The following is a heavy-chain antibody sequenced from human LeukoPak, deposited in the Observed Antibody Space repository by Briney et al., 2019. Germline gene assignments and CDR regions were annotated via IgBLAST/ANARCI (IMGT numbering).Heavy chain of an antibody. Sequence: GGSLRLSCTASGFTFSTYNMNWVRQAPGKGLEWVSAISGSGGSTYYADSVKGRFTISRDNSKNTLYLQMNSLRAEDTAVYYCAKRQTGFGSFDYWGQGTLVTVSS. D-gene: IGHD3-10*01. V-gene: IGHV3-23*01. J-gene: IGHJ4*02. CDR2: ISGSGGST. CDR3: AKRQTGFGSFDY. CDR1: GFTFSTYN.